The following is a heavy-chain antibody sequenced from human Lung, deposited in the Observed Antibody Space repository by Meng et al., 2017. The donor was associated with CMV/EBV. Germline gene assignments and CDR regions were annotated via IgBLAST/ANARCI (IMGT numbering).Heavy chain of an antibody. CDR1: GASISNQY. V-gene: IGHV4-59*11. CDR3: ARTDLKELGRRSGWFPDYYYHGMDV. J-gene: IGHJ6*01. Sequence: SXTLSLXCSVSGASISNQYWSWIRQPPGKGLEWIGIIYYTGDTNYSPSLKSRVTMSVDTSRNQFSLSLRSVTPADTAVYYCARTDLKELGRRSGWFPDYYYHGMDVWXQGTTVTVSS. D-gene: IGHD6-19*01. CDR2: IYYTGDT.